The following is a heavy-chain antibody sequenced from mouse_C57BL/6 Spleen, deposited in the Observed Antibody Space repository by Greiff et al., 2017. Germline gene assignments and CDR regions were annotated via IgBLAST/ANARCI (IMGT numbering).Heavy chain of an antibody. Sequence: QVQLKQPGAELVMPGASVKLSCKASGYTFTSYWMHWVKQRPGQGLEWIGEIDPSDSYTNYNQKFKGKSTLTVDKSSSTAYMQLSSLTSEDSAVYYCARRGEDVYFDYWGQGTTLTVSS. J-gene: IGHJ2*01. V-gene: IGHV1-69*01. CDR3: ARRGEDVYFDY. CDR2: IDPSDSYT. CDR1: GYTFTSYW.